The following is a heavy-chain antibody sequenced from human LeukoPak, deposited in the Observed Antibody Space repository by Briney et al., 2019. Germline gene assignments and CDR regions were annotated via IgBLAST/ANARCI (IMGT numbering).Heavy chain of an antibody. D-gene: IGHD6-19*01. V-gene: IGHV3-23*01. CDR1: GFTLSTYA. Sequence: GGSLRLSCAASGFTLSTYAMSWVRQTPGKGLEWVAATSSSDACTYHADSVRGRFTISRDNSKNTLYLQMNSLRAEDTAVYYCARTTTIAVAGAFDYWGQGTLVTVSS. CDR2: TSSSDACT. CDR3: ARTTTIAVAGAFDY. J-gene: IGHJ4*02.